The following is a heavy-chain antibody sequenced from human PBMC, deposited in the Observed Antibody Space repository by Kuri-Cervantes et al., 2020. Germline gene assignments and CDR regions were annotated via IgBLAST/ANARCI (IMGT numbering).Heavy chain of an antibody. CDR3: VSGQSPDY. V-gene: IGHV3-30*03. CDR1: GFTFSSFG. CDR2: ISYDGGSK. J-gene: IGHJ4*02. D-gene: IGHD1-26*01. Sequence: GESLKISCVASGFTFSSFGMHWVRQAPGKGLEWVAVISYDGGSKYSADSVKGRFTISRDNAKNSLYLQMNSLRAEDTAVYYCVSGQSPDYWGRGTQVTVSS.